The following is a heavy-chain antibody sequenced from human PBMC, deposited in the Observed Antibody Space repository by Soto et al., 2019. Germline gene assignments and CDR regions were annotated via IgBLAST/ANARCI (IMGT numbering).Heavy chain of an antibody. CDR2: IWYDGSNK. J-gene: IGHJ6*02. Sequence: GGSLRLSCAASGFTFSSYGMHWVRQAPGKGLEWVAVIWYDGSNKYYADSVKGRFTISRDNSKNTLYLQMNSLRAEDTAVYYCARTPKYCISTSCYSGKLGTHYVMDVWGQGTTVTVSS. CDR3: ARTPKYCISTSCYSGKLGTHYVMDV. D-gene: IGHD2-2*01. V-gene: IGHV3-33*01. CDR1: GFTFSSYG.